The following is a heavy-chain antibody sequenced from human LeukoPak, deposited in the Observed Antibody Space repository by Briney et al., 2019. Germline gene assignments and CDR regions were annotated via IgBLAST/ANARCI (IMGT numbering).Heavy chain of an antibody. D-gene: IGHD6-13*01. V-gene: IGHV1-69*01. CDR1: GGTFSSYA. CDR3: ARGLRYSSSWYNFDY. J-gene: IGHJ4*02. CDR2: IIPIFGTA. Sequence: GSSVKVSCKASGGTFSSYAISWVRQAPGQGLEWMGGIIPIFGTANYAQKFQGRVTITADESTSTAYMELSSLRSEDTAVYYCARGLRYSSSWYNFDYWGQGTLVTVSS.